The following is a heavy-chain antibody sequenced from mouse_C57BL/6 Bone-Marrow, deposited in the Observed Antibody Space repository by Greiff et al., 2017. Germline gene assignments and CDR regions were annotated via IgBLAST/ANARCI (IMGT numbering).Heavy chain of an antibody. Sequence: QVQLQQPGAELVRPGTSVKLSCKASGYTFTSYWMPWVKQRPGQGLEWIGVIDPSDSYTNYNQKFKGKATLTVDTSSSTAYMQLSSLTSEDSAVYYCAREELYYGNFYAMDYWGQGTSVTVSS. V-gene: IGHV1-59*01. CDR2: IDPSDSYT. D-gene: IGHD2-1*01. J-gene: IGHJ4*01. CDR1: GYTFTSYW. CDR3: AREELYYGNFYAMDY.